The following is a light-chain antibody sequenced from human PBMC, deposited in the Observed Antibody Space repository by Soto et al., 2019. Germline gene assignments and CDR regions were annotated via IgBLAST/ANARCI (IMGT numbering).Light chain of an antibody. CDR1: RSLDSGQ. CDR3: QDYGTSWT. V-gene: IGKV3-20*01. J-gene: IGKJ1*01. Sequence: EIVLTQSPGTLSLSPWESATLSCRASRSLDSGQLAWYQQKVGRAPRLLIYAASSRATGIPDRFSGSGSGTDFTLTINRLEPEDFAVCYCQDYGTSWTFGQGTKVDIK. CDR2: AAS.